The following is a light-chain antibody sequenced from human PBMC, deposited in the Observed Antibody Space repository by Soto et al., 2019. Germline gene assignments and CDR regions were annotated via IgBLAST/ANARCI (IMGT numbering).Light chain of an antibody. CDR2: DIS. CDR3: QQYTAWPLT. CDR1: QSVTSNN. V-gene: IGKV3D-20*02. J-gene: IGKJ1*01. Sequence: EVVMTQSPATLSVSPGEGATLSCRASQSVTSNNLAWYQQKPGKAPRLLIHDISNRATGVPDRFSGSGSGTDFTLTISRLEPEDFAVYYCQQYTAWPLTFGQGTKVEVK.